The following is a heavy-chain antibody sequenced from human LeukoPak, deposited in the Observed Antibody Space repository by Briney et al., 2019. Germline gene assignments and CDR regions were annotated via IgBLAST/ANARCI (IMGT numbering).Heavy chain of an antibody. Sequence: GGSLRLSCAASGFTFSSYSMNWVRQAPGKGLEWVSYISSSSTIYYADSVKGRFTISRDNAKNSLYLQMNSLRAEDTAVYYCARHGPLRRPQTRFDYWGQGTLVTVSS. CDR3: ARHGPLRRPQTRFDY. CDR2: ISSSSTI. V-gene: IGHV3-48*01. CDR1: GFTFSSYS. J-gene: IGHJ4*02. D-gene: IGHD3-16*01.